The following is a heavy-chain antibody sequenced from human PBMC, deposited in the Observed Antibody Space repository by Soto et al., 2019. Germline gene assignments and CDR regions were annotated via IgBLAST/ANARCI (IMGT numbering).Heavy chain of an antibody. D-gene: IGHD2-2*02. V-gene: IGHV1-69*13. CDR2: IIPIFGTA. J-gene: IGHJ5*02. Sequence: SVKVSCKASGGTFSSYAISWVRQAPGQGLEWMGGIIPIFGTANYAQKFQGRVTITADESTSTAYMELSSLRSEDTAVYYCARTPFYCSSTSCDSNTGYNWFDPWGQGTLVTVSS. CDR3: ARTPFYCSSTSCDSNTGYNWFDP. CDR1: GGTFSSYA.